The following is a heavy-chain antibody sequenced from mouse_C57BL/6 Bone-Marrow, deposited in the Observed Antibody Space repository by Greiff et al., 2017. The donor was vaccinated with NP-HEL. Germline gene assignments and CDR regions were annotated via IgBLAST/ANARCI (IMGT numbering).Heavy chain of an antibody. V-gene: IGHV1-81*01. CDR2: IYPRSGNT. J-gene: IGHJ3*01. CDR3: ALYGNFWFAY. CDR1: GYTFTSYG. Sequence: VQLQESGAELARPGASVKLSCKASGYTFTSYGISWVKQRTGQGLEWIGEIYPRSGNTYYNEKFKGKATLTADKSSSTAYMELRSLTSEDSAVYFCALYGNFWFAYWGQGTLVTVSA. D-gene: IGHD2-1*01.